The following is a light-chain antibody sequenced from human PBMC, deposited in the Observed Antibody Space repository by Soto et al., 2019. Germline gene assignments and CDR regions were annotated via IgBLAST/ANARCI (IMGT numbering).Light chain of an antibody. CDR1: SSVVGGYNR. CDR3: CSYAGSSAYV. Sequence: QSVLTQPRSVSGSPGQSVTISCTGTSSVVGGYNRVSWYQQNPGEAPKVMIFDVSKRPSGVPDRFSGSKSGNTASLTISGLQAEDEADYYCCSYAGSSAYVLGAGTKVTVL. V-gene: IGLV2-11*01. J-gene: IGLJ1*01. CDR2: DVS.